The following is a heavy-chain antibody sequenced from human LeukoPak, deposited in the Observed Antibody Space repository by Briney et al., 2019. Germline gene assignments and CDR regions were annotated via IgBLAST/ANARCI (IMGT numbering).Heavy chain of an antibody. CDR2: INWNGGST. D-gene: IGHD5-24*01. V-gene: IGHV3-20*04. CDR3: AKDKMATTGIY. Sequence: GGSLRLSCAASGFTFDDYGMSWVRQAPGKGLGWVSGINWNGGSTGYADSVKGRFIISRDNSKNTLYLQMNSLRAEDTALYYCAKDKMATTGIYWGQGTLVTVSS. J-gene: IGHJ4*02. CDR1: GFTFDDYG.